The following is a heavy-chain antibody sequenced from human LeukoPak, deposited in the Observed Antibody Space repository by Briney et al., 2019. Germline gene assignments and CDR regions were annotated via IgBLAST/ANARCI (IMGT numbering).Heavy chain of an antibody. CDR2: INPSGSST. J-gene: IGHJ4*02. Sequence: ASVKVSCKASGYTFTTYYMHWVRQAPGQGLEWMGIINPSGSSTSYAQKFQGRITMTRDTSTSTVYMELSSLTSEDTAAYYCAREGFYGRELFPTFDYWGQGTLVTVSS. CDR3: AREGFYGRELFPTFDY. D-gene: IGHD3-10*01. CDR1: GYTFTTYY. V-gene: IGHV1-46*01.